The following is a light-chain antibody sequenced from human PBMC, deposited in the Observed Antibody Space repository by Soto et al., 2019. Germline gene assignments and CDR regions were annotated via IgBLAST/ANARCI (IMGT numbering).Light chain of an antibody. CDR2: AAS. CDR1: DSISSW. CDR3: QQANSFPIT. V-gene: IGKV1-12*01. Sequence: IQMTQSPSTLSAFIGDRVTITCRASDSISSWLAWYQQKPGKAPKLLIYAASSLQSGVPSRFSGSGSGTDFTLTISSLQPEDFATYYCQQANSFPITFGQGTRLEI. J-gene: IGKJ5*01.